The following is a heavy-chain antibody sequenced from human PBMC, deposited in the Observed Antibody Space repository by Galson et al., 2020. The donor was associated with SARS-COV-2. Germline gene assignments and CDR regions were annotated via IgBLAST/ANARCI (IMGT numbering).Heavy chain of an antibody. D-gene: IGHD3-22*01. J-gene: IGHJ5*02. CDR2: FDPEDGET. Sequence: ASVKVSCKVSGYTLTELSMHWVRQAPGKGPEWMGGFDPEDGETIYAQKFQGRVTMTEDTSTDTAYMELSSLRSEDTAVYYCATASLFNYESSGYQDWFDPWGQGTLVTFSS. CDR1: GYTLTELS. V-gene: IGHV1-24*01. CDR3: ATASLFNYESSGYQDWFDP.